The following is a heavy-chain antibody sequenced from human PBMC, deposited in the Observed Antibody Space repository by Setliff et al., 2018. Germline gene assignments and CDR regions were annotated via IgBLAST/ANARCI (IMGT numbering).Heavy chain of an antibody. CDR2: ISNSGST. CDR3: ARTPAAGTGDAFDI. CDR1: GGSGDYY. D-gene: IGHD6-13*01. Sequence: SSGTLSLTCTVSGGSGDYYWSWIRQPPGKGLEWIGYISNSGSTYYKSSLKSRLTISIDTSKSQFSLKLGSVTAADTAMYYCARTPAAGTGDAFDIWGQGTMVTVSS. V-gene: IGHV4-30-4*08. J-gene: IGHJ3*02.